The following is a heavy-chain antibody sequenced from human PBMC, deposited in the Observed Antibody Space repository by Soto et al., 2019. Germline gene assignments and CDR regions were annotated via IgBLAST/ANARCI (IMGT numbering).Heavy chain of an antibody. CDR3: ARTYGSGDYFLPFEY. Sequence: QVQLLQSGAEVKKPGASVKVSCKASGYMFNIYGITWVRQAPGQGLEWMGWISVYNGNIDYAQKFEGRVTMTTDTSTSTAYMELKSLTSDDTAVYYCARTYGSGDYFLPFEYWGQGTPVSVSS. V-gene: IGHV1-18*01. CDR1: GYMFNIYG. D-gene: IGHD3-10*01. CDR2: ISVYNGNI. J-gene: IGHJ4*02.